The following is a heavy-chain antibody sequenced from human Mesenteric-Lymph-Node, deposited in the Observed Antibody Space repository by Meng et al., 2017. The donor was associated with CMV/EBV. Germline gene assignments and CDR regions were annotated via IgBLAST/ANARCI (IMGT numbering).Heavy chain of an antibody. J-gene: IGHJ4*02. V-gene: IGHV4-59*01. CDR1: GGSISNYF. Sequence: SETLSLTCTVSGGSISNYFWSWIRQPPGKGLEWIGYIFYSGSTDYNPSLKSRVTMSVDTSKNQFSLRLRSVSAADTAVYYCARGSYCCSASCHSANFDFWGQGTLVTVSS. CDR2: IFYSGST. D-gene: IGHD2-2*01. CDR3: ARGSYCCSASCHSANFDF.